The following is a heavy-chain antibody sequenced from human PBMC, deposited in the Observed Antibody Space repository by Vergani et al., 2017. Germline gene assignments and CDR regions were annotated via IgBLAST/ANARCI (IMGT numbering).Heavy chain of an antibody. CDR2: IYYSGST. J-gene: IGHJ4*02. CDR1: GGSISSGGYY. D-gene: IGHD5-18*01. Sequence: QVQLQESGPGLVKPSQTLSLTCTVSGGSISSGGYYWSWIRQHPGKGLEWIGYIYYSGSTYYNPSRKSLVTISVDTSKNQFSLKLSSGTSADTAVYYCARTRGGSYGPSSLFDYWGQGTLVTVSS. V-gene: IGHV4-31*01. CDR3: ARTRGGSYGPSSLFDY.